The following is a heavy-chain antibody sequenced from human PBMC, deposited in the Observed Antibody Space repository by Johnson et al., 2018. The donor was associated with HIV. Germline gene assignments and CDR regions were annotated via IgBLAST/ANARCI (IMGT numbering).Heavy chain of an antibody. CDR2: ISYDGSNK. CDR1: GFTFSTYG. V-gene: IGHV3-30*19. D-gene: IGHD3-16*02. J-gene: IGHJ3*02. CDR3: ARVIRAFDI. Sequence: QVLLVESGGGLVQPGGSLRLSCAASGFTFSTYGMHWVRQAPGKGLEWVAVISYDGSNKYYADSVKGRFTISRDNSKNTLYLQMNSLRAEDTAVYYCARVIRAFDIWGQGTMVTVSS.